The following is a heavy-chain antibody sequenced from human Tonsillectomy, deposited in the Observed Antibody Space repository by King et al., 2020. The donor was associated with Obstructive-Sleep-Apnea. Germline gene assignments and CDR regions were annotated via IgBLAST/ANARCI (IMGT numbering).Heavy chain of an antibody. CDR2: TSAYNNNT. CDR3: ARDQKGYCSGGTCSPPAY. J-gene: IGHJ4*02. Sequence: VQLVQSGGEVKNPGASVKVSCKASGYTFTSYGVTWVRQAPGQGLEWMGWTSAYNNNTNYAQNFQGRFTMTTDTSTTTAYMELGSLRSDDTAVFYCARDQKGYCSGGTCSPPAYWGQGTLVTVSS. CDR1: GYTFTSYG. D-gene: IGHD2-15*01. V-gene: IGHV1-18*04.